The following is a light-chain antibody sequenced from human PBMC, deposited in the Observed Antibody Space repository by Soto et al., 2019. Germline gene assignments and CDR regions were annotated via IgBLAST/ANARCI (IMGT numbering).Light chain of an antibody. CDR3: SSYTSSSTLV. Sequence: QSALTQPASVSGSPGQSITISCTGTSSDVGGYNYVSCYQQQPGKAPKLMIYEVSNRPSGVSNRFSGSKSGNTASLTISGLQAEDEADYYCSSYTSSSTLVFGTGTKLTVL. CDR1: SSDVGGYNY. J-gene: IGLJ1*01. V-gene: IGLV2-14*01. CDR2: EVS.